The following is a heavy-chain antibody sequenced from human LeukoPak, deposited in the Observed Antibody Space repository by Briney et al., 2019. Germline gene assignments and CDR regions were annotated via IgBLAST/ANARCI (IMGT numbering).Heavy chain of an antibody. CDR1: GYTFTGYY. V-gene: IGHV1-2*02. CDR2: INPNSGGT. J-gene: IGHJ4*02. CDR3: PRDARSTVKFDY. Sequence: ASVKVSCKASGYTFTGYYMHWVRPAPGQGLEWMGWINPNSGGTNYAQKFQGRVTMTRDTSISTAYLELSGLRSDDTAVYYCPRDARSTVKFDYWGQGTLVTVSS. D-gene: IGHD4-17*01.